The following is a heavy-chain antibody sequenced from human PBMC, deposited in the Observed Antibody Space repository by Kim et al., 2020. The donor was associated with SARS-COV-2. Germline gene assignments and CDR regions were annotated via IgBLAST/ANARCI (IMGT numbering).Heavy chain of an antibody. CDR2: IRSKTDGGTI. CDR3: TTDRAEAGYLNWFDP. D-gene: IGHD6-13*01. CDR1: GFTFSNAW. V-gene: IGHV3-15*01. Sequence: GGSLRLSCEASGFTFSNAWMTWVRQAPGKGLEWVGRIRSKTDGGTIDYTASVKGRFTISRDDSKNTLYLQMNSLKTDDTAVYYCTTDRAEAGYLNWFDPWGQGTLVTVSS. J-gene: IGHJ5*02.